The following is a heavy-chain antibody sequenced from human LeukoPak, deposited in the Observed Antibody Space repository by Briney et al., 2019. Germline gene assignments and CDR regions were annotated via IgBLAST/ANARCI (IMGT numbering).Heavy chain of an antibody. J-gene: IGHJ3*02. CDR3: AREPNYDILTGYYKGGDASDI. D-gene: IGHD3-9*01. V-gene: IGHV4-4*07. Sequence: PSETLSLTCTVSGGSISSYYWSWIRQPAGKGLEWIGRIYTSGSTNYNPSLKSRVTMSVDTSKNQFSLKLSSVTAADAAVYYCAREPNYDILTGYYKGGDASDIWGQGTMVTVSS. CDR1: GGSISSYY. CDR2: IYTSGST.